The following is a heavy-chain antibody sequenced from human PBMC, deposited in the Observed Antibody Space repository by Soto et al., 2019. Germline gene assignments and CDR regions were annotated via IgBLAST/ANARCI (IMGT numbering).Heavy chain of an antibody. V-gene: IGHV3-33*01. CDR2: IWDDGSKK. D-gene: IGHD3-10*01. CDR1: GLNFSGYG. Sequence: QVQLVESGGGVVQPGTSLRLSCAASGLNFSGYGFHWVRQAPCKGLDWLVVIWDDGSKKFYADSVKGRFTFSRDDSRNTMFLQINSLRGEDKSIYNSVTYGESTGVTSLGYFNYCGQGTLVTVSS. J-gene: IGHJ4*02. CDR3: VTYGESTGVTSLGYFNY.